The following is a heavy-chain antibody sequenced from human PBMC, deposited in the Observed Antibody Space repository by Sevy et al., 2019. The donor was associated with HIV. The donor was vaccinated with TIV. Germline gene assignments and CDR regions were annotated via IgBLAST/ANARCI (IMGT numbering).Heavy chain of an antibody. D-gene: IGHD2-2*02. CDR1: GFTFSSYA. CDR2: ISYDGSNK. Sequence: GGSLRLSCAASGFTFSSYAMHWVRQAPGKGLEWVAVISYDGSNKYYADSVKGRFTISRDNSKNTLYLQMNSLRAEDTAVYYCARAGIVVVPAAIWGPNFDYWGQGTLVTVSS. CDR3: ARAGIVVVPAAIWGPNFDY. V-gene: IGHV3-30-3*01. J-gene: IGHJ4*02.